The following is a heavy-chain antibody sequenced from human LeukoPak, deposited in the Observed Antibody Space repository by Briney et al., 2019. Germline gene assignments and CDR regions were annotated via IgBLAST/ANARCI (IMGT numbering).Heavy chain of an antibody. V-gene: IGHV4-59*01. Sequence: PSETLSLTYTVSGGSISRSYWSWIRQPPGKGLEWIGNIYCSGSTKYNPSLKSRVTISVDTSKNQISLNLSSVTAADTAVYYCARASPLRLGELSLYRDFDYWGQGTLVTVSS. CDR3: ARASPLRLGELSLYRDFDY. CDR2: IYCSGST. J-gene: IGHJ4*02. D-gene: IGHD3-16*02. CDR1: GGSISRSY.